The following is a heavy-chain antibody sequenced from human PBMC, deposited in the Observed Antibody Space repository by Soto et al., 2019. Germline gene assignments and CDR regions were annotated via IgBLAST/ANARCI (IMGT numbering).Heavy chain of an antibody. CDR1: GYTFTSYC. V-gene: IGHV1-46*01. CDR3: ARDGGKGCSSTSCYQLYYYYGMDV. J-gene: IGHJ6*02. CDR2: INPSGGST. Sequence: GASVKVSCKACGYTFTSYCMHWVRQAPGQGLEWMGIINPSGGSTSYAQKFQGRVTMTRDTSTSTVYMELSSLRSEDTAVYYCARDGGKGCSSTSCYQLYYYYGMDVWGQGTTVTVSS. D-gene: IGHD2-2*01.